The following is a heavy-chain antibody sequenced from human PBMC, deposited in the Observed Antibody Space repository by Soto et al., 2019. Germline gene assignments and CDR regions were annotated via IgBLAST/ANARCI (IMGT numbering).Heavy chain of an antibody. Sequence: QPGGSMRLSCAASGFTFSSYAMSWVRQAPGKGLEWVSAISGSGGSTYYADSVKGRFTISRDNSKNTLYLQMNSLRAEDTAVYYCAKDMSSWEQLAGFDYWGQGTLVTVSS. CDR2: ISGSGGST. D-gene: IGHD6-6*01. V-gene: IGHV3-23*01. CDR1: GFTFSSYA. CDR3: AKDMSSWEQLAGFDY. J-gene: IGHJ4*02.